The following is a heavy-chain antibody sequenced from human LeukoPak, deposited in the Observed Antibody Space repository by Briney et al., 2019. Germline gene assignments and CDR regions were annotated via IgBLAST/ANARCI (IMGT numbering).Heavy chain of an antibody. V-gene: IGHV1-46*01. CDR3: ARALDCSGGSCYYGG. J-gene: IGHJ4*02. CDR2: ISPTGGST. CDR1: GYTFTSNY. Sequence: ASVKVSCKAFGYTFTSNYMHWVRQAPGQGPEWMGVISPTGGSTNYAQKFQGRVTITADESTSTAYMELSSLRSEDTAVYYCARALDCSGGSCYYGGWGQGTLVTVSS. D-gene: IGHD2-15*01.